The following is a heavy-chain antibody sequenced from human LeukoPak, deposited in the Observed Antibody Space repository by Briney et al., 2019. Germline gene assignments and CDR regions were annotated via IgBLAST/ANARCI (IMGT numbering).Heavy chain of an antibody. D-gene: IGHD2-21*01. CDR3: AKVIATVGFDP. J-gene: IGHJ5*02. Sequence: PSETLSLTCTVSGGSISGRYWGWSRQAPGTGLEWIGYIFYTGTTNYNPSIKSRATISVDTSKNQFFLNLRSVTAADTAVYYCAKVIATVGFDPWGPGNPGHRLL. CDR1: GGSISGRY. V-gene: IGHV4-59*08. CDR2: IFYTGTT.